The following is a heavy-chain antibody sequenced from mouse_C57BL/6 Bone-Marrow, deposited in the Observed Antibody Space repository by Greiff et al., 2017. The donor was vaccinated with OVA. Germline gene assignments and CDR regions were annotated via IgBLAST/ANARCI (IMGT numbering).Heavy chain of an antibody. CDR2: ISSGSSTI. J-gene: IGHJ3*01. Sequence: DVKLVESGGGLVKPGGSLKLSCAASGFTFSDYGMHWVRQAPEKGLEWVAYISSGSSTIYYADTVKGRFTISRDNAKNTLFLQMTSLRSEETAMYYCARKSYGSPWFAYWGQGTLVTVSA. V-gene: IGHV5-17*01. CDR3: ARKSYGSPWFAY. CDR1: GFTFSDYG. D-gene: IGHD1-1*01.